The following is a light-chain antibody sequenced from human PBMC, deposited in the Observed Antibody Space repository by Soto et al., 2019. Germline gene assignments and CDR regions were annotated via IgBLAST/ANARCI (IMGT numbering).Light chain of an antibody. CDR1: SSNIGSHT. J-gene: IGLJ2*01. CDR2: SNN. CDR3: GAWDDGLNGVV. V-gene: IGLV1-44*01. Sequence: QSVLTQPPSASGTPGQRVTLSCSGSSSNIGSHTVNWYQQLPGTAPQLIIYSNNQRPSGVPDRFSGSKSGTCASLAISGLQAEEEVDYDCGAWDDGLNGVVFGGGAKLTVL.